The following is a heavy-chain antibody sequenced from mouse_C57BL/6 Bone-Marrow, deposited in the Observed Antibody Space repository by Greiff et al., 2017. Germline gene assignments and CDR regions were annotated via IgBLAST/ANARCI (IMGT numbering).Heavy chain of an antibody. Sequence: QVQLQQSGPELVKPGASVKLSCKASGYTFTSYDINWVNQRPGQGLAWIGWIYPRDGSTKYNEKFKGKGTLTVDTSSSTAYMELHSLTSEDSAVYFCARLEFDGSSGDLYFDVWGTGTTVTVSS. J-gene: IGHJ1*03. CDR3: ARLEFDGSSGDLYFDV. CDR2: IYPRDGST. V-gene: IGHV1-85*01. D-gene: IGHD1-1*01. CDR1: GYTFTSYD.